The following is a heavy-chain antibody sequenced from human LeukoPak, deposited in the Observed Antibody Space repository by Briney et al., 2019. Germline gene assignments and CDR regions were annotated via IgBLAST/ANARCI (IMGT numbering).Heavy chain of an antibody. CDR2: ISAYNGNT. CDR3: ARGPRTGFFRNIVVVPAAIPDY. V-gene: IGHV1-18*01. D-gene: IGHD2-2*02. J-gene: IGHJ4*02. Sequence: ASVKVSCKASGYTFTSYGTSWVRQAPGQGLEWMGWISAYNGNTNYAQKLQGRVTMTTDTSTSTAYMELRSLRSDDTAVYYCARGPRTGFFRNIVVVPAAIPDYWGQGTLVTVSS. CDR1: GYTFTSYG.